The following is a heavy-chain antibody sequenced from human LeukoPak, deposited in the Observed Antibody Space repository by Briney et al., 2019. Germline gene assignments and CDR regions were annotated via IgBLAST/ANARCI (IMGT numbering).Heavy chain of an antibody. D-gene: IGHD3-16*01. Sequence: KPSETLSLTCTVSGGSISSYYWSWIRQPPGKGLEWIGEINHSGSTNYNPSRKSRVTISVDTSKNQYSLKLSSVTAADTAVYYCARDGGEYDYVWGSYRPVSHWFDPWGQGTLVTVSS. CDR3: ARDGGEYDYVWGSYRPVSHWFDP. CDR2: INHSGST. V-gene: IGHV4-34*01. J-gene: IGHJ5*02. CDR1: GGSISSYY.